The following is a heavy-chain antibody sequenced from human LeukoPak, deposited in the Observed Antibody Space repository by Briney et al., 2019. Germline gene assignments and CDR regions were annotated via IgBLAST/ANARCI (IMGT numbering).Heavy chain of an antibody. CDR3: ARLRGYDTYYYYYYGMDV. D-gene: IGHD5-18*01. J-gene: IGHJ6*02. Sequence: ESLKISCKGSGYSFTSYWISWVRQMPGKGLEWMGRIDPSDSYANYSPSFQGHVTISADKSISTAYLQWSSLKASDTAMYYCARLRGYDTYYYYYYGMDVWGQGTTVTVSS. V-gene: IGHV5-10-1*01. CDR1: GYSFTSYW. CDR2: IDPSDSYA.